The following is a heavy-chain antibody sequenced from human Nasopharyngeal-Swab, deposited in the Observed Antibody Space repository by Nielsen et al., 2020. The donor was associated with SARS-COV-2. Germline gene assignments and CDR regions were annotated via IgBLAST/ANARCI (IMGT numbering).Heavy chain of an antibody. J-gene: IGHJ5*02. CDR3: AKHGLLWFGELSRWFDP. V-gene: IGHV3-23*01. D-gene: IGHD3-10*01. Sequence: GESLKISCAASGLTFSSYAMSWVRQAPGKGLEWVSAISGSGGSTYYADSVKGRFTIPRDNSKNTLYLQMNSLRPEDTAVYYCAKHGLLWFGELSRWFDPWGQGTLVTVSS. CDR2: ISGSGGST. CDR1: GLTFSSYA.